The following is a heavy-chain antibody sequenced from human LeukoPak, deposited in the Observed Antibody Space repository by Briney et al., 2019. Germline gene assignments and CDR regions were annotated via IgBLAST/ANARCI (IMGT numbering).Heavy chain of an antibody. J-gene: IGHJ4*02. Sequence: PSETLSLTCAVSGGSINSHYWGWIRQPPGKGLQWIGDIFYTGKNNYNPSLKSRVTISLDTSKDHLSLYLTSVLAADTAIYYCVRRDPGWNYFDYWGQGILVTVSS. D-gene: IGHD6-19*01. CDR2: IFYTGKN. CDR3: VRRDPGWNYFDY. CDR1: GGSINSHY. V-gene: IGHV4-59*08.